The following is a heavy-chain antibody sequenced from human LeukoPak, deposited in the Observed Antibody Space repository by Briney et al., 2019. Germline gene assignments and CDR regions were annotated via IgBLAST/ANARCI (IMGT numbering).Heavy chain of an antibody. CDR1: GGSISSSSYY. V-gene: IGHV4-39*01. J-gene: IGHJ4*02. Sequence: SETLSLTCTVSGGSISSSSYYWGRIRQPPGKGLEWIGGIYYSGSTYYNPSLKSRFTISVDTSKNQFSLKLSSVTAADTAVYYRASSQGAYYDILTGYYPFDYWGQGTLVTVSS. CDR2: IYYSGST. CDR3: ASSQGAYYDILTGYYPFDY. D-gene: IGHD3-9*01.